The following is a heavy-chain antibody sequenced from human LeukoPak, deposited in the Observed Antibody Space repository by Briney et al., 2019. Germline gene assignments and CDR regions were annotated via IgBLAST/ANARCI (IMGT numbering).Heavy chain of an antibody. CDR2: INPNGDST. J-gene: IGHJ4*02. Sequence: ASVKVSCKASGYTFTNYYIHWVRQAPGQGLEWMGVINPNGDSTSYAQKFQGGVTMTRDTSTSTVYMELSSLRSEDTAVHYCARTPTGHYGSSGYFPYYFDYWGQGTLVTASS. V-gene: IGHV1-46*01. CDR3: ARTPTGHYGSSGYFPYYFDY. D-gene: IGHD3-22*01. CDR1: GYTFTNYY.